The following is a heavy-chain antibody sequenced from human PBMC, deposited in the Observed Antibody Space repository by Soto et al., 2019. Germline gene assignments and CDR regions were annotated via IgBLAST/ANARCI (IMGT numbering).Heavy chain of an antibody. D-gene: IGHD1-26*01. V-gene: IGHV4-59*01. Sequence: SETLSLTCTVSGGSIGSYYWSWIRQPPGKGLEWIGYIFYSGSTSYNPSLKSRVTISVDTFKNQFSLELSSVTAADTAVYYCASMSGSYPYYFDYWGQGTLVTVSS. CDR1: GGSIGSYY. CDR3: ASMSGSYPYYFDY. J-gene: IGHJ4*02. CDR2: IFYSGST.